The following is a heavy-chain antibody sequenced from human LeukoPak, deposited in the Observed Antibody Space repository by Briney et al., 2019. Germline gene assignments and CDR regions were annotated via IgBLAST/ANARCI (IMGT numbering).Heavy chain of an antibody. CDR3: ARANYYDISGYDY. CDR2: ITSSGSTI. CDR1: GFTFRSYE. J-gene: IGHJ4*02. D-gene: IGHD3-22*01. V-gene: IGHV3-48*03. Sequence: GGSLRLSCAASGFTFRSYEMNWVRQAPGKGLEWASYITSSGSTIYYADSVKGRFTISRDNAKNSLYLQMNSLRAEDTAVYYCARANYYDISGYDYWGQGTLVTVSS.